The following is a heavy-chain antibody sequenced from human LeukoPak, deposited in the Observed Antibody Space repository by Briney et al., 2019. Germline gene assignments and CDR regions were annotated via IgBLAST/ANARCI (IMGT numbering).Heavy chain of an antibody. Sequence: GGSLRLSCAASGFTFSDYYMSWIRQAPGKGLERVSYISSSGSTIYYADSVKGRFTISRDNAKNSLYLQMNSLRAEDTAVYYCARDGRGEYSSSSFSDYWGQGTLVTVSS. V-gene: IGHV3-11*04. D-gene: IGHD6-6*01. CDR3: ARDGRGEYSSSSFSDY. J-gene: IGHJ4*02. CDR2: ISSSGSTI. CDR1: GFTFSDYY.